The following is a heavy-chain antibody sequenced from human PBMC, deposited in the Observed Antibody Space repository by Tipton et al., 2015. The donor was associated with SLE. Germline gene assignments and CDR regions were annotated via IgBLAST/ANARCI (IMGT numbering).Heavy chain of an antibody. Sequence: RSLRLSCAASGFTFSSYEMNWVRQAPGKGLEWVAVISYDGSNKYYADSVKGRFTISRDNSKNTLYLQMNSLRAEDTAVYYCARDRATTYYYDSSGLVYWGQGTLVTVSS. CDR2: ISYDGSNK. D-gene: IGHD3-22*01. CDR1: GFTFSSYE. V-gene: IGHV3-30-3*01. CDR3: ARDRATTYYYDSSGLVY. J-gene: IGHJ4*02.